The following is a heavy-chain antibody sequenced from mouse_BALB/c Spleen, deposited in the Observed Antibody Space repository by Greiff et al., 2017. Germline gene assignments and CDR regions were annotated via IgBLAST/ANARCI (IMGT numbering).Heavy chain of an antibody. Sequence: QVHVKQSGPGLVQPSQSLSITCTVSGFSLTSYGVHWVRQSPGKGLEWLGVIWSGGSTDYNAAFISRLSISKDNSKSQVFFKMNSLQANDTAIYYCAREGAQIYYGYDHAMDYGGQGTSVTVSS. CDR1: GFSLTSYG. D-gene: IGHD2-2*01. CDR2: IWSGGST. V-gene: IGHV2-2*02. J-gene: IGHJ4*01. CDR3: AREGAQIYYGYDHAMDY.